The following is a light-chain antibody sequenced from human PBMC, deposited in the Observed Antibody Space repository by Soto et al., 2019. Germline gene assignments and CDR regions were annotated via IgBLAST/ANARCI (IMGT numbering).Light chain of an antibody. Sequence: EFVLTQSPGTLSLSPGERATLSCRASQTVRNNYLAWYQQKPGQAPRLLIYDASSRATGIPDRFSGSGSGTDFTLTISRLEPEDFAVYYCHQYGSSPATFGQGTKVDNK. V-gene: IGKV3-20*01. CDR3: HQYGSSPAT. CDR1: QTVRNNY. J-gene: IGKJ1*01. CDR2: DAS.